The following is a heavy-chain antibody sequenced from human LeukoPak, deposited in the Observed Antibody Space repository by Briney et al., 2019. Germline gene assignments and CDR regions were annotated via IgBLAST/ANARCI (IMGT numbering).Heavy chain of an antibody. D-gene: IGHD3-22*01. Sequence: SETLSLTCTVSGGSISSYCGSWIRQPPGKGLEWIGYIYTSGSTNYNPSLKSRVTISVDTSKNQFSLKLSSVTAADTAVYYCARLATYYYDSSGYYWFDYWGQGTLVTVSS. V-gene: IGHV4-4*09. CDR3: ARLATYYYDSSGYYWFDY. CDR2: IYTSGST. J-gene: IGHJ4*02. CDR1: GGSISSYC.